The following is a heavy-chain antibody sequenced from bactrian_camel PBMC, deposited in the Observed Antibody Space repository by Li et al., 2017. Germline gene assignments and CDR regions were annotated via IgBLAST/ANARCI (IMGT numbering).Heavy chain of an antibody. CDR1: GYMFVNVC. CDR3: AADCDPGNPGGASSVHY. V-gene: IGHV3S6*01. CDR2: IWTDGFEP. J-gene: IGHJ4*01. D-gene: IGHD2*01. Sequence: VQLVESGGGLVQPGGSLRLSCAASGYMFVNVCMGWFRRGTGPEREGVAAIWTDGFEPYYADSVNLRFTISQDNAWNTVYLQMTSLKPEDSAMYYCAADCDPGNPGGASSVHYWGQGTQVTVS.